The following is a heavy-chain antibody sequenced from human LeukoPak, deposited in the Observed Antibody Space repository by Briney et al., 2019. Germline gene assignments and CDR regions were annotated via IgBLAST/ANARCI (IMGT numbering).Heavy chain of an antibody. J-gene: IGHJ4*02. CDR1: GFTFSNYA. D-gene: IGHD3-10*02. CDR2: VSYDGNNL. V-gene: IGHV3-30-3*01. Sequence: PGGSLRLSCAASGFTFSNYAMHWVRQAPGKGLEWVAVVSYDGNNLYYADSVKGRFTISRDNSKNTLYLQMNSLRVEDTAVYYCARDTHGHVYWGQGTLVTVSS. CDR3: ARDTHGHVY.